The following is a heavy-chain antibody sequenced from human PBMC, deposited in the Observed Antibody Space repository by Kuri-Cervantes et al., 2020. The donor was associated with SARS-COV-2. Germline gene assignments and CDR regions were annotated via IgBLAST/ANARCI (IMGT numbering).Heavy chain of an antibody. CDR3: ARLTFSGFDP. CDR1: GGSISSSSYY. D-gene: IGHD3-10*01. V-gene: IGHV4-39*01. CDR2: IYYTGST. Sequence: ESLKISCTVSGGSISSSSYYWGWIRQPPGKGLEWIGSIYYTGSTYYSSSLKSRVTMSVDTSEDQFSPKLTSVTAADTAVYYCARLTFSGFDPWGRGTLVTVSS. J-gene: IGHJ5*02.